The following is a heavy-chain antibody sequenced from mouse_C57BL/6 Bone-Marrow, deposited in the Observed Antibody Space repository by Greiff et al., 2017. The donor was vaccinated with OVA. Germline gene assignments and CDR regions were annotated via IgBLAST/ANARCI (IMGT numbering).Heavy chain of an antibody. J-gene: IGHJ2*01. V-gene: IGHV1-15*01. CDR3: TRGGNYL. D-gene: IGHD2-1*01. Sequence: ESGAELVRPGASVTLSCKASGYTFTDYEMHWVKQTPVHGLEWIGAIDPETGGTAYNQKFKGKAILTADKSSSTAYMELRSLTSEDSAVYYCTRGGNYLWGQGTTLTVSS. CDR2: IDPETGGT. CDR1: GYTFTDYE.